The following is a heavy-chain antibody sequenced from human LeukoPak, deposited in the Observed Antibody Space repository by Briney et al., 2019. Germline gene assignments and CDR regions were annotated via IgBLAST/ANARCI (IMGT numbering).Heavy chain of an antibody. V-gene: IGHV3-15*01. CDR2: IKRKTDGGTA. CDR1: GFTFSNAW. CDR3: TTVGQSGYYDSAGYYYFDY. Sequence: KAGGSLRLSCAASGFTFSNAWMSWVRQAPGKGLEWVGRIKRKTDGGTADYAAPVKGRFTISRDDSKNTLYLQMNSLKTVDTAVYYCTTVGQSGYYDSAGYYYFDYWGQGTLVTVSS. J-gene: IGHJ4*02. D-gene: IGHD3-22*01.